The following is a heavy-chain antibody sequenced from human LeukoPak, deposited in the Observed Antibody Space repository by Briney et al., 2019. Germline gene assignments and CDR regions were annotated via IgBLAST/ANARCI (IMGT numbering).Heavy chain of an antibody. J-gene: IGHJ5*02. V-gene: IGHV1-18*04. Sequence: ASVTVSCKASGYTFTGYYMHWVRQAPGQGLEWMGWISGYNDNTKYYAQKLQGRVTMTTDTSTSTAYMQLRSLRSDDTAVYYCARDTKRSRARWENLGFDPWGQGTLVTVSS. CDR2: ISGYNDNT. CDR3: ARDTKRSRARWENLGFDP. D-gene: IGHD1-26*01. CDR1: GYTFTGYY.